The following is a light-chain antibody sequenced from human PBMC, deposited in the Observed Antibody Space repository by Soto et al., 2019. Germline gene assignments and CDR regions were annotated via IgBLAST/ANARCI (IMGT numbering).Light chain of an antibody. CDR1: QSVGSS. V-gene: IGKV3-11*01. Sequence: IVLAQSPATLSWSPGERATLSCRTSQSVGSSLAWYQQKPGQPPRLLIYDSSNRATGIQGRFSGSGSGTDFTLTISSLEPADFAVYYCQQRSLLFPFGGGTKVDIK. CDR2: DSS. J-gene: IGKJ4*01. CDR3: QQRSLLFP.